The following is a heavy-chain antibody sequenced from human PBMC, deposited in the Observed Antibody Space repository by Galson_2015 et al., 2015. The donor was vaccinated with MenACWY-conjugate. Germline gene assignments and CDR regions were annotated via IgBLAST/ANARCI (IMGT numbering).Heavy chain of an antibody. CDR1: GFRFSSQW. D-gene: IGHD2-15*01. Sequence: SLRLSCAASGFRFSSQWLSWVRQAPGKGPECVASINEDGSDKSYMDSVKGRFTISRDNAQNSLSVQMNSLSVEDTAVDYCARGGNWGHGTLVTVSS. V-gene: IGHV3-7*03. J-gene: IGHJ4*01. CDR2: INEDGSDK. CDR3: ARGGN.